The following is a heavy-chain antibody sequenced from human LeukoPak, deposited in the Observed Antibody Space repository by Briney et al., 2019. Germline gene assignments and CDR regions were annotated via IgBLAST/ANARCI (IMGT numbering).Heavy chain of an antibody. CDR3: ARVAYGDYYYFDY. D-gene: IGHD4-17*01. CDR1: GYNFNTYG. Sequence: ASVKVSCKASGYNFNTYGITWVRQGPGQGLEWVGWISTNNGNTKYAQKLQDRVTMTTDTSTRIAYMELRSLRSDDTAVYYCARVAYGDYYYFDYWGQGTLVTASS. J-gene: IGHJ4*02. V-gene: IGHV1-18*01. CDR2: ISTNNGNT.